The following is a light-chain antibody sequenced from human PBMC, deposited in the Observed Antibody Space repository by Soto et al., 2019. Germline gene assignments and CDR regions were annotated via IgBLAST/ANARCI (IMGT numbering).Light chain of an antibody. V-gene: IGLV1-36*01. J-gene: IGLJ2*01. Sequence: QSVLTQPPSVSGAPRQSVTISCSGSSSNIRNNAVNWYQQFPGKAPKLLIYYDDLLPSGVSARFSGSKSGTSASLAISGLQSEDAADYYCATWDDSLNGQVFGGGTKVTVL. CDR3: ATWDDSLNGQV. CDR1: SSNIRNNA. CDR2: YDD.